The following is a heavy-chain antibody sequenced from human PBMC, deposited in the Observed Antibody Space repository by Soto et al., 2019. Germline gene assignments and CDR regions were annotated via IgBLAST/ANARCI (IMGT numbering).Heavy chain of an antibody. V-gene: IGHV3-9*01. CDR2: ISWNGAAT. Sequence: EVQLVESGGGLVQPGGSLRLSCAASGFTFDDYAIHWVRQAPGKGLEWVSGISWNGAATGYADSVKGRFTISRDNAKNTLYLQMNSLGSDDTAIYYCANLPLYGSGFDCWGLGTLSPSPQ. D-gene: IGHD3-10*01. CDR1: GFTFDDYA. CDR3: ANLPLYGSGFDC. J-gene: IGHJ4*02.